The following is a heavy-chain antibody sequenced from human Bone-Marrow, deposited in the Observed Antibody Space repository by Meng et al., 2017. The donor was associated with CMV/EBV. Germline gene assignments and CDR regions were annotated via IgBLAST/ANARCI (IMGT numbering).Heavy chain of an antibody. CDR2: IYYSGST. CDR1: GGSISSSSYY. D-gene: IGHD3-10*01. Sequence: QRTRQGSGPGLVNPSGTLPLTCTVSGGSISSSSYYWGWIRQPPGKGLEWIGSIYYSGSTYYNPSLKSRVTISVDTSKNQFSLKLSSVTAADTAVYYCARVLPPGNWFDPWGQGTLVTVSS. J-gene: IGHJ5*02. CDR3: ARVLPPGNWFDP. V-gene: IGHV4-39*07.